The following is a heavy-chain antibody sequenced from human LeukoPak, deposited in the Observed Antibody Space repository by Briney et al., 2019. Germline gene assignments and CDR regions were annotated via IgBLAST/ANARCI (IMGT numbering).Heavy chain of an antibody. V-gene: IGHV3-48*03. D-gene: IGHD4-11*01. CDR1: GFTFSSYE. CDR3: ARGRKIYSNSDFDY. J-gene: IGHJ4*02. Sequence: GGALRLSCAASGFTFSSYEMNWVRQAPGKGVEGVSYISSSGSTIYYADSVKGRFTISRDNAKNSLYLQMNSLRAEDTALYYCARGRKIYSNSDFDYWGQGTLVTVSS. CDR2: ISSSGSTI.